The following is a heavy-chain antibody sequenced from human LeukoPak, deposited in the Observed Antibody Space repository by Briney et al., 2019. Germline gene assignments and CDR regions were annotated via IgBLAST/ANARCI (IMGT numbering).Heavy chain of an antibody. V-gene: IGHV3-23*01. CDR1: GFTFSSYA. CDR2: ISGSGSST. J-gene: IGHJ4*02. Sequence: GGSLRLSRAASGFTFSSYAMSWVRQAPGKGLEWVSAISGSGSSTYYADSVKGRFTISRDNSKNTLYLQMNSLRAEDTAVYSCAKFDPYSSGWYDYWGQGTLVTVSS. CDR3: AKFDPYSSGWYDY. D-gene: IGHD6-19*01.